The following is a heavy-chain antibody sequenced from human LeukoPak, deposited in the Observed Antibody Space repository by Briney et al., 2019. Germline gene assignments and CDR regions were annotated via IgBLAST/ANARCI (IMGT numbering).Heavy chain of an antibody. Sequence: ASVTVSCKASGYTFTVYYMHWVRQAPGQGLEWMGWINPNSGGTNYAQKFQGRVTMTRDTSISTAYMELSRLRSDDTAVYYCARDLGIVVVVAATPGVDYWGQGTLVTVSS. CDR2: INPNSGGT. D-gene: IGHD2-15*01. J-gene: IGHJ4*02. V-gene: IGHV1-2*02. CDR3: ARDLGIVVVVAATPGVDY. CDR1: GYTFTVYY.